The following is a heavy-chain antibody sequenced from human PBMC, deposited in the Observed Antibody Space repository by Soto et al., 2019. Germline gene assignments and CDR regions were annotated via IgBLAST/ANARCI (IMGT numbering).Heavy chain of an antibody. D-gene: IGHD6-13*01. CDR1: GYTLTELS. J-gene: IGHJ3*02. Sequence: ATVKVSCKVSGYTLTELSMHWVRQAPGKGLEWMGGFDPEDGETIYAQKFQGRVTMTEDTSTDTAYMELSSLRSEDTAVYYCATPYSSSWTNDAFDIWGQGTMVTVSS. CDR2: FDPEDGET. V-gene: IGHV1-24*01. CDR3: ATPYSSSWTNDAFDI.